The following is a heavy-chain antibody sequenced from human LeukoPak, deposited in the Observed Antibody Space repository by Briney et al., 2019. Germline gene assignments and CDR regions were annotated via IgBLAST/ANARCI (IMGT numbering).Heavy chain of an antibody. CDR2: ISYDGSNK. CDR1: GFTFSSYA. V-gene: IGHV3-30-3*01. D-gene: IGHD5-18*01. CDR3: ARDLSGGYSYAYCLDY. J-gene: IGHJ4*02. Sequence: GGSLRLSCAASGFTFSSYAMHWVRQAPGKGLEWVAVISYDGSNKYYADSVKGRFTISRDNSKNTLYLQMNSLRAEDTAVYYCARDLSGGYSYAYCLDYWGQGTLVTVSS.